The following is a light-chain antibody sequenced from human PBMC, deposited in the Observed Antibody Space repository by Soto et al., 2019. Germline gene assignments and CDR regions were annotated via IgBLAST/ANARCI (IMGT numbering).Light chain of an antibody. CDR3: QLFGSSPRFT. CDR1: QSVSNNY. Sequence: EIVLTQSPGTLSLSPGERATLACRASQSVSNNYLARYQQKAGQAPRLLIYGASSRATGIPDRFSGSGSGTDFTLTISRLEPEDFAVYYCQLFGSSPRFTFGPGTKVYI. CDR2: GAS. V-gene: IGKV3-20*01. J-gene: IGKJ3*01.